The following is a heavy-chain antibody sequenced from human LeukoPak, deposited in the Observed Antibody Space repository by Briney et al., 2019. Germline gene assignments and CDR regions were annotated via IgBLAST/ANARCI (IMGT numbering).Heavy chain of an antibody. D-gene: IGHD3-22*01. Sequence: GGSLRLSCAASGFTFDDYGMSWVRQAPGKGLEWVSGINWNGGSTGYADSVKGRFTISRDNAKNSLYLQMNSLRAEDTALYYCARERYYYDSSGYYYFDYWGQGTLVTVSS. CDR1: GFTFDDYG. J-gene: IGHJ4*02. CDR2: INWNGGST. CDR3: ARERYYYDSSGYYYFDY. V-gene: IGHV3-20*04.